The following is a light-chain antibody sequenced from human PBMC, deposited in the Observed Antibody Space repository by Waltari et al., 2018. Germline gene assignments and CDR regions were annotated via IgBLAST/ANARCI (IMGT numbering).Light chain of an antibody. Sequence: SYALTQPPSVSVSPGQTVIITCPGAYLGSKYVYWYQQKSGQSPVLVIYEDSKRPSGIPERFSGSNSGNTATLTISGTQAMDEADYYCQTWDINTGIFGGGTKLTVL. CDR3: QTWDINTGI. CDR2: EDS. CDR1: YLGSKY. V-gene: IGLV3-1*01. J-gene: IGLJ2*01.